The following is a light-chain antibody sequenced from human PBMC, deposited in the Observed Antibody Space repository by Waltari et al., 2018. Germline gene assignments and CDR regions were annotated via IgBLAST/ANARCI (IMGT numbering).Light chain of an antibody. CDR3: YSSDSTGLRV. J-gene: IGLJ1*01. V-gene: IGLV3-10*01. CDR1: ELPRKY. CDR2: EDT. Sequence: YELTQPPSVSVSPGQTARITCSGHELPRKYAYWFQQKSGQAPRLVMYEDTKRPSGVPEGFSGSSSGTVATLTISGAQVDDEADYYCYSSDSTGLRVFGGGTTVVVL.